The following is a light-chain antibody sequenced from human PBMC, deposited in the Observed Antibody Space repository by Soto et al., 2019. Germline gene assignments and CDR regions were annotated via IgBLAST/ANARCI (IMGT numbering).Light chain of an antibody. Sequence: DIQVTQSPSAMSASVGERVTISCLASQDISHYLAWFQQKPGKVPKRLIFAVSNLESGVPSRFRGSGSGTEFTLTITSLQPEDFATYYCLQHNSYPWTFGQGTKVDIK. J-gene: IGKJ1*01. CDR3: LQHNSYPWT. V-gene: IGKV1-17*03. CDR1: QDISHY. CDR2: AVS.